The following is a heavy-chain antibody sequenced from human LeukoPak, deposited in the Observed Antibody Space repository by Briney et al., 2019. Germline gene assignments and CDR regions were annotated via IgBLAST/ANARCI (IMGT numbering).Heavy chain of an antibody. J-gene: IGHJ4*02. Sequence: GGSLRLSCAASGFTFSSYSMNWVRQAPGKGLEWVSSISSSSSYIYYADSVKGRFTISRDNAKNSLYLQMNSLRAEDTAVYYCARDPRIAAAADPYGGQGPLVTVSS. CDR2: ISSSSSYI. V-gene: IGHV3-21*01. CDR1: GFTFSSYS. CDR3: ARDPRIAAAADPY. D-gene: IGHD6-13*01.